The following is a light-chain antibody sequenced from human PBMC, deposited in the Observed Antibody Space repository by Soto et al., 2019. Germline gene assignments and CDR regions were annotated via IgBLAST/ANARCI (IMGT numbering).Light chain of an antibody. J-gene: IGKJ1*01. Sequence: DIQMPQSPPSLSASVGDRVTITCRASQGISNFLAWYQQKPGTAPKLLISAASTLQSGVSSRFSGSGSGTDFTLTISSFQPGDVATYYCQKYNSAPRTFGQGTKVDIK. CDR1: QGISNF. CDR2: AAS. V-gene: IGKV1-27*01. CDR3: QKYNSAPRT.